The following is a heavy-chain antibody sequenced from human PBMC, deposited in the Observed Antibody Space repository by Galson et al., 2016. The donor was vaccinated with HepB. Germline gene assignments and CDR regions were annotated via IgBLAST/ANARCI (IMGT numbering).Heavy chain of an antibody. V-gene: IGHV3-53*01. J-gene: IGHJ3*01. CDR3: ARANIVYRGVFDAFDF. D-gene: IGHD2/OR15-2a*01. CDR1: GLTVSSNY. CDR2: MYSGGGT. Sequence: SLRLSCAASGLTVSSNYMNWVRQRQGKGLEWVSVMYSGGGTDYADSVKGRFTISRDNSKNTLYLQMNSLRVEDTAVYYCARANIVYRGVFDAFDFWGQGAMFTVSS.